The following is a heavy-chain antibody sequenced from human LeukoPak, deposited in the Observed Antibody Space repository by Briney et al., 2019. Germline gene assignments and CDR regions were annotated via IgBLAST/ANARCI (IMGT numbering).Heavy chain of an antibody. CDR2: INAGNGNT. J-gene: IGHJ4*02. Sequence: GASVKVSCKAAGYNFTSYDMHWVRQAPGQRLEWMGWINAGNGNTKYSQKFQGRVTITRDTSASTAYMELSSLRSEDTAVYYCARESTRRRDGYKLHYWGQGTLVTVSS. CDR3: ARESTRRRDGYKLHY. CDR1: GYNFTSYD. V-gene: IGHV1-3*01. D-gene: IGHD5-12*01.